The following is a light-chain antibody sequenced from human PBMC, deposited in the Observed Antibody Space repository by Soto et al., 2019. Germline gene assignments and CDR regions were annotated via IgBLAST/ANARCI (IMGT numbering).Light chain of an antibody. CDR1: DIGSKS. J-gene: IGLJ2*01. CDR3: QVWDGSSDHVV. Sequence: SYELSQPPSVSVAPGQTATIICGGSDIGSKSVQWYKQKPGQAPVLVVHDSSDRPSGIPERFSGSTSGNTATLSINGVEAGDEADYCCQVWDGSSDHVVFGGGTKVTVL. V-gene: IGLV3-21*02. CDR2: DSS.